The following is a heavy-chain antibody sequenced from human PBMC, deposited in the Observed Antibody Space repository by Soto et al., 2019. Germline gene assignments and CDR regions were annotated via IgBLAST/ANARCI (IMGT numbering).Heavy chain of an antibody. D-gene: IGHD1-20*01. V-gene: IGHV4-34*01. CDR2: INHSGST. J-gene: IGHJ6*02. CDR3: ARNRKWVLVWGPRNPDYYYYGMDV. CDR1: GGSFSGYY. Sequence: SETLSLTCAVYGGSFSGYYWSWIRQPPGKGLEWIGEINHSGSTNYNPSLKSRVTISVDTSKNQFSLKLSSVTAAGTAVYYCARNRKWVLVWGPRNPDYYYYGMDVWGQGTTVTVYS.